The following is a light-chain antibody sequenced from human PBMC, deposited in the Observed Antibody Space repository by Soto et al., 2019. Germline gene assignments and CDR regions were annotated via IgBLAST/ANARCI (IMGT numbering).Light chain of an antibody. Sequence: EIVLTQSPATLSLSPGEAASLSCRASQSVSGFLAWYQQKPGQAPRLLIYDASKRATGIPARFSGSGSGTDFTLTISSLEPEDFAVYYCQQRSNIFTFGPGTKVDI. CDR2: DAS. CDR1: QSVSGF. V-gene: IGKV3-11*01. J-gene: IGKJ3*01. CDR3: QQRSNIFT.